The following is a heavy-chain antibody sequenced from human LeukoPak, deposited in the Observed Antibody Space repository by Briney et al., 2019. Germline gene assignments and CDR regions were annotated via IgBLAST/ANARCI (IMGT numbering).Heavy chain of an antibody. CDR3: ARGPTYGSRSDFLES. D-gene: IGHD3-10*01. CDR2: VSLDGGTQ. J-gene: IGHJ4*02. Sequence: PGGSLRLSCATFGFAFNTYGMHWVRQAPGKGLEWVAFVSLDGGTQNYADSVKGRFTISTDNAKNSLYLQMNSLRVEDTAVYYCARGPTYGSRSDFLESWGLGTLVTVSS. V-gene: IGHV3-30*12. CDR1: GFAFNTYG.